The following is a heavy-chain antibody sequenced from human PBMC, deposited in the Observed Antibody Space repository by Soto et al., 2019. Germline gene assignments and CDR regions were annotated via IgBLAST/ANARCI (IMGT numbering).Heavy chain of an antibody. Sequence: EVQLVESGGGLVQPGGSLKLSCAASGFTFSGSAMHWVRQASGKGLEWVGRIRSKANSYATAYAASVKGRFTISRDDSKNTAYLQMNSLKTEDTAVYYCTSREEGRLRYYYGMDVWGQGTTVTVSS. V-gene: IGHV3-73*02. CDR2: IRSKANSYAT. J-gene: IGHJ6*02. D-gene: IGHD1-26*01. CDR3: TSREEGRLRYYYGMDV. CDR1: GFTFSGSA.